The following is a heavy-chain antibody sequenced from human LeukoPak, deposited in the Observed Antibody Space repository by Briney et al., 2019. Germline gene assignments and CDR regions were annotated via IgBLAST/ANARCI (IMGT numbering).Heavy chain of an antibody. V-gene: IGHV3-7*01. CDR3: ARDKVGGSNDF. CDR2: IMEDGSVK. J-gene: IGHJ4*02. Sequence: GGSLRLSCEAYGFTFKSHWMSWVRQAPGKGLEWVANIMEDGSVKNYVDSVKGRFTISRDNLKNPLYLYMSSLRVDDTAVYYCARDKVGGSNDFWGQGTLVTVSS. CDR1: GFTFKSHW. D-gene: IGHD2-15*01.